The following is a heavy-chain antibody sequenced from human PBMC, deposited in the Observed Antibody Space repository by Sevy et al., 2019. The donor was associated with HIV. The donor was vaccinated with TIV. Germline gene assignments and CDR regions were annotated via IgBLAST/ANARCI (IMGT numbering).Heavy chain of an antibody. V-gene: IGHV1-2*06. J-gene: IGHJ6*02. Sequence: ASVKVSCKASGYTFTGYYMHWVRQAPGQGLEWMGRINPNSGGTNYAQKFQGRVTMTRDTSISTAYMELSRLRSDDTAVYYCARSQQRGYYYYYYGMDVWGQGTTVTASS. D-gene: IGHD5-12*01. CDR2: INPNSGGT. CDR3: ARSQQRGYYYYYYGMDV. CDR1: GYTFTGYY.